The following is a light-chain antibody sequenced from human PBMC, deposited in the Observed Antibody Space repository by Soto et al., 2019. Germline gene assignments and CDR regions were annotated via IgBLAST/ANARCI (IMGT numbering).Light chain of an antibody. CDR2: GAS. CDR1: QSVSSN. J-gene: IGKJ4*01. V-gene: IGKV3-15*01. CDR3: QQYNDWPLT. Sequence: EKVRKPSPATLSVSPGERATLSCRASQSVSSNLAWYQQKPGQAHRLLIYGASTRATGIPARFSGGGSGTDFTLTISSLQSEDFAVYYCQQYNDWPLTFGGGTKG.